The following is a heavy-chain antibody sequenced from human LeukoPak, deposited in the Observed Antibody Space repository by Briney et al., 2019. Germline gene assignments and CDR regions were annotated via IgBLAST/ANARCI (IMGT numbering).Heavy chain of an antibody. D-gene: IGHD3-9*01. J-gene: IGHJ5*02. CDR1: GYTFTGYY. V-gene: IGHV1-2*02. CDR3: ARATALRYFDWLLFPNWFDP. CDR2: INPNSAGT. Sequence: ASVKVSCKASGYTFTGYYMHWVRQAPGQGLEWMGWINPNSAGTNYAQKFQGRVTMTRDTSISTAYMELSRLRSDDTAVYYCARATALRYFDWLLFPNWFDPWGQGTLVTVSS.